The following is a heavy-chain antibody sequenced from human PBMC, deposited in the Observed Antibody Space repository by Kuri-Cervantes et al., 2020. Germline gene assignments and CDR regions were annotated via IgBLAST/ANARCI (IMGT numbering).Heavy chain of an antibody. CDR1: GFTFSSYA. CDR3: TLGTSGWHAH. CDR2: ISYDGSNK. D-gene: IGHD6-19*01. V-gene: IGHV3-30-3*02. J-gene: IGHJ4*02. Sequence: GESLKISCAASGFTFSSYAMHWVRQAPGKGLEWVAVISYDGSNKYYADSVKGRFTITRDNSKNTPYLQMNRLTAEDTAMYYCTLGTSGWHAHWGQGTLVTVSS.